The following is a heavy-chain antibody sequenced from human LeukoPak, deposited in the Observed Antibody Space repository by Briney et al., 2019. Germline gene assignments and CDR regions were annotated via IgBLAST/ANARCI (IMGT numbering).Heavy chain of an antibody. D-gene: IGHD5-24*01. CDR1: GFTFSSYG. CDR2: IWYDGSNK. Sequence: GGSLRLSCAASGFTFSSYGMHWVRQAPGKGLEWVAVIWYDGSNKYYADSVKGRFTISRDNSKNTLYLQMNSLRAEDTAVYYCARDVTMDGYNGALDYWGQGTLDTVSS. J-gene: IGHJ4*02. CDR3: ARDVTMDGYNGALDY. V-gene: IGHV3-33*01.